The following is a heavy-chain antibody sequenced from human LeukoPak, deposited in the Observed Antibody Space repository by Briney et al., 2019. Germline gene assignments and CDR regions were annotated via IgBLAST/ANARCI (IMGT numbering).Heavy chain of an antibody. J-gene: IGHJ4*02. D-gene: IGHD6-13*01. CDR2: ISSDGSST. CDR1: GFTCSTYW. V-gene: IGHV3-74*01. Sequence: PGGSLRLSCAASGFTCSTYWMHWIRQAPGKGLVWVSRISSDGSSTNYADSVKGRFTISRDNAKNTLYLQMDSLRAEDTAVYFCSRDREQQPTFDYWGLGTLVTVSS. CDR3: SRDREQQPTFDY.